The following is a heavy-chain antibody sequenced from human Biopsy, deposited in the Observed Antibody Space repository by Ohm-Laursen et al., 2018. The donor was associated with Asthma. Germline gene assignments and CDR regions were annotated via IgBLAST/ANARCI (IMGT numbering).Heavy chain of an antibody. V-gene: IGHV2-5*01. CDR1: GGSISSGGFS. CDR2: IYGNDDR. CDR3: ARAVQSDDFVTGYYNSYFDF. D-gene: IGHD3-9*01. Sequence: TLSLTWAVSGGSISSGGFSWTWIRQPPGKAPEWLALIYGNDDRDYSQSLKSRLTITKDTSRRQVVLKMTNMDPVDTGTYFCARAVQSDDFVTGYYNSYFDFWGQGSLVSVSS. J-gene: IGHJ4*01.